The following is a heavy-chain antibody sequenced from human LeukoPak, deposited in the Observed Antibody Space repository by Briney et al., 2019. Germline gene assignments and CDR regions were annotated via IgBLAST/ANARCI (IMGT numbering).Heavy chain of an antibody. J-gene: IGHJ4*02. CDR3: ARGFGSTGYSYGHNYFDY. Sequence: GGSLRLSCAASGFTARSNYMSWVRQAPGKGLEWVSVIYSGGSTYFAGSVKGRFTLSRDNSKNTVYFEMKSLRAEDTAVYYCARGFGSTGYSYGHNYFDYWGQGTLVTVSS. D-gene: IGHD5-18*01. CDR2: IYSGGST. V-gene: IGHV3-66*01. CDR1: GFTARSNY.